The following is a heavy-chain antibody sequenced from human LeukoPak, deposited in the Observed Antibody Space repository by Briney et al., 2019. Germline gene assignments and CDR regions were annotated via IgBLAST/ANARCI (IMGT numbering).Heavy chain of an antibody. CDR1: GFTFSSHG. CDR2: ISYDGSNK. Sequence: GGSLRLSCAASGFTFSSHGMHWVRQAPGKGLEWVAVISYDGSNKYYADSVKGRFTISRDNSKNTLYLQMNSLRAEDTAVYYCAKNERSRDGYNHFDYWGQGTLVTVSS. J-gene: IGHJ4*02. V-gene: IGHV3-30*18. D-gene: IGHD5-24*01. CDR3: AKNERSRDGYNHFDY.